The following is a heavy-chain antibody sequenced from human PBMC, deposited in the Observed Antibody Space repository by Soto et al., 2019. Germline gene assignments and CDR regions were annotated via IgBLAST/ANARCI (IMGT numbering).Heavy chain of an antibody. CDR1: GGCISSYY. J-gene: IGHJ6*02. D-gene: IGHD2-2*01. V-gene: IGHV4-4*07. CDR2: IYTSGST. CDR3: ARVSPVVPAGGSHRMEV. Sequence: PSETRSLRCTVSGGCISSYYWSGMRQPSGKGLEWIGRIYTSGSTNYNPSLKSRVTMSVDTSKNQFSMKLSSVTAADTAVYYCARVSPVVPAGGSHRMEVWGQGTTVPVSS.